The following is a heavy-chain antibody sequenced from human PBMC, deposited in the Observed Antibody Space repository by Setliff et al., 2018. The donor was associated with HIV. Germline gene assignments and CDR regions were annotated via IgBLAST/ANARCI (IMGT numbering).Heavy chain of an antibody. Sequence: PGGSLRLSCAASGFTFSSYSMNWVRQAPGKGLEWVAVISNDGSRKYHADSVKGRFIISRDNSKNMLYLQVNSLRADDTALYYCAREFVALGNHFDKWGQGTLVTVSS. CDR2: ISNDGSRK. V-gene: IGHV3-30*03. CDR3: AREFVALGNHFDK. CDR1: GFTFSSYS. J-gene: IGHJ4*02.